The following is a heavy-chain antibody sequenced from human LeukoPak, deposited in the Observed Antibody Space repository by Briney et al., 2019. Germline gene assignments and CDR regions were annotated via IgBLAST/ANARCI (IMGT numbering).Heavy chain of an antibody. Sequence: SETLSLTCTVSGGSTSNYYWSWIRQPAGKGLEWIGRIYTRGTPNYNPSLKSRVTLSLDTSNNLFSLKLSSVTAADTAVYYCARDLLEVPAVLTLGAFDIWGQGTMVTVTS. V-gene: IGHV4-4*07. CDR2: IYTRGTP. J-gene: IGHJ3*02. CDR3: ARDLLEVPAVLTLGAFDI. D-gene: IGHD2-2*01. CDR1: GGSTSNYY.